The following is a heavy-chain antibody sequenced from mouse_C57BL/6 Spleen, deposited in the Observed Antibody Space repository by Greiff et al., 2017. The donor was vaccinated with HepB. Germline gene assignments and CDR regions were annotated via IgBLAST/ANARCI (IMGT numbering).Heavy chain of an antibody. CDR1: GYTFTSYW. V-gene: IGHV1-50*01. CDR2: IDPSDSYT. D-gene: IGHD1-1*01. CDR3: ARGTVVGYYAMDY. Sequence: QVQLQQPGAELVKPGASVKLSCKASGYTFTSYWMQWVKQRPGQGLEWIGEIDPSDSYTNYNQKFKGKATLTVDTSSSTAYMQLSSLTSEDSAVDYCARGTVVGYYAMDYWGQGTSVTVSS. J-gene: IGHJ4*01.